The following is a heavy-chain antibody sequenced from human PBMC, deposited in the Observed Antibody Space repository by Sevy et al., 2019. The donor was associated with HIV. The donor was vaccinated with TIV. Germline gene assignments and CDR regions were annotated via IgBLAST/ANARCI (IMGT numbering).Heavy chain of an antibody. V-gene: IGHV3-33*06. CDR3: AKGLWSSGGGYFDY. J-gene: IGHJ4*02. CDR2: IWYDGSNK. D-gene: IGHD3-16*01. Sequence: GESLKISCAASGFTFSSYGMHWVRQAPGKGLERVAVIWYDGSNKYYADSVKGRFTISRDNSKNTLYLQMNSLRAEDTAVYYCAKGLWSSGGGYFDYWGQGTLVTVSS. CDR1: GFTFSSYG.